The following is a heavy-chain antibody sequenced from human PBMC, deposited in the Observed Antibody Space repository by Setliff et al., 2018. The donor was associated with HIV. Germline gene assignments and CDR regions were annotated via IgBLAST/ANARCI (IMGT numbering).Heavy chain of an antibody. V-gene: IGHV4-39*01. CDR2: VFYSGST. D-gene: IGHD2-21*01. CDR3: ARPIILSVIDGMDV. Sequence: SETLSLTCIVSGGSINTNSFYWAWIRQSPGKGLEWLGSVFYSGSTYDNPSLKSRVTISVDTSKNQFSLNLRSVTAADTAVYYCARPIILSVIDGMDVWGQGTKVTVSS. CDR1: GGSINTNSFY. J-gene: IGHJ6*02.